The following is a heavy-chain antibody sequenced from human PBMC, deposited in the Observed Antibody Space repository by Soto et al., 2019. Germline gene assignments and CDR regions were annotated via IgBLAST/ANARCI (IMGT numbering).Heavy chain of an antibody. J-gene: IGHJ4*02. Sequence: EVQLVESGGGLVKPGGSLRLSCAASGFTFSNAWMSWVRQAPGKGLEWVGRIKSKTDGGTTDYAAPVKGRFTISRDNSRNILFLQMNRLRAEDTALYYCSRQAGYSSDPFDSWGQGTLVTVSS. CDR2: IKSKTDGGTT. CDR3: SRQAGYSSDPFDS. D-gene: IGHD6-19*01. V-gene: IGHV3-15*01. CDR1: GFTFSNAW.